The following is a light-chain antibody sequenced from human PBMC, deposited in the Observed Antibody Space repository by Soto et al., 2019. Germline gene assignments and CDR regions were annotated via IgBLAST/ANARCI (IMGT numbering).Light chain of an antibody. CDR1: SSDVGAYDY. CDR2: EVS. Sequence: QSVLTQPASGSGSPGQSITISCTGTSSDVGAYDYVSWYQQHPDKAPKLMIYEVSNRPSGVSNRFSGSKSVNTATLTISGLQADDEADYYCSSYTSNSTRVFGTGTKVTV. V-gene: IGLV2-14*03. CDR3: SSYTSNSTRV. J-gene: IGLJ1*01.